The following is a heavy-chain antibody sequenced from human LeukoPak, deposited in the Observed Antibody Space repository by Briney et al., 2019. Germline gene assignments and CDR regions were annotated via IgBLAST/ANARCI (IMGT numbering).Heavy chain of an antibody. Sequence: SETLFLTCAVYGGSFSGYYWSWIRQPPGKGLEWIGEINHSGSTNYNPSLKSRVTISVDTSKNQFSLKLSSVTAADTAVYYCARGDYYGSGSYFGYYYYMDVWGKGTTVTVSS. CDR1: GGSFSGYY. CDR2: INHSGST. D-gene: IGHD3-10*01. V-gene: IGHV4-34*01. J-gene: IGHJ6*03. CDR3: ARGDYYGSGSYFGYYYYMDV.